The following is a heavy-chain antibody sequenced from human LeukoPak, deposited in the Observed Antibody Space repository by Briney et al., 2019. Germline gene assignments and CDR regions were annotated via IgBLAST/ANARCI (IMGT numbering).Heavy chain of an antibody. CDR2: ISSSSSYI. CDR3: ARLMWELPPHYYYMDV. V-gene: IGHV3-21*01. J-gene: IGHJ6*03. D-gene: IGHD1-26*01. Sequence: SGGSLRLSCATSGLTFSSYSMTWVRQAPGKGLEWVSSISSSSSYIYYADSVKGRFTISRDNAKNSLYLQMNSLRAEDTAVYYCARLMWELPPHYYYMDVWGKGTTVTISS. CDR1: GLTFSSYS.